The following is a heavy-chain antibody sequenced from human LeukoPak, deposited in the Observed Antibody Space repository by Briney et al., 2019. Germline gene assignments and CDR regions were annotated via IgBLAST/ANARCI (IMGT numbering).Heavy chain of an antibody. Sequence: SETLSLTCTVSGGSISSYYWSWIRQPPGKGLEWIGYIYYSGSTNYNPSLKSRVTISVDTSKNQFSLKLSSVTAADTAVYYCARDVARSTQGYWGQGTLVTVSS. CDR1: GGSISSYY. D-gene: IGHD2-2*01. J-gene: IGHJ4*02. CDR2: IYYSGST. V-gene: IGHV4-59*01. CDR3: ARDVARSTQGY.